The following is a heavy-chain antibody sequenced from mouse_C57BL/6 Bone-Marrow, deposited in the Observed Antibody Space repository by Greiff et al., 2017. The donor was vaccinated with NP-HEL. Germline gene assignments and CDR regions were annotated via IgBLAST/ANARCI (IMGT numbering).Heavy chain of an antibody. J-gene: IGHJ4*01. CDR3: ARALYYYGSRPYYAMDY. CDR1: GYSITSGYY. V-gene: IGHV3-6*01. D-gene: IGHD1-1*01. Sequence: EVQLQQSGPGLVKPSQSLSLTCSVTGYSITSGYYWNWIRQFPGNKLEWMGYISYDGSNNYNPSLKNRISITRDTSKNQFFLKLNSVTTEDTATYYCARALYYYGSRPYYAMDYWGQGTSVTVSS. CDR2: ISYDGSN.